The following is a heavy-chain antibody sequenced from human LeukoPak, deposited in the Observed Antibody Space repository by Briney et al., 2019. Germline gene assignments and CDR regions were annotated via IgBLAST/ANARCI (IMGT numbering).Heavy chain of an antibody. D-gene: IGHD3-3*01. CDR3: ATRGSDFWSGFDF. CDR2: FDPENAEI. J-gene: IGHJ4*02. V-gene: IGHV1-24*01. Sequence: ASVKVSCKLSGNTLRELPIQWVRQAGGKGLEWMAGFDPENAEIVYTQKFQGRVTMTEDTSTNTAYMELTSLTSDDTALYYCATRGSDFWSGFDFWGQGTQVTVSS. CDR1: GNTLRELP.